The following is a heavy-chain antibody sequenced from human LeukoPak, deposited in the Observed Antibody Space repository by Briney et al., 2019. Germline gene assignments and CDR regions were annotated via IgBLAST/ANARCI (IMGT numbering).Heavy chain of an antibody. D-gene: IGHD2-2*01. V-gene: IGHV3-30-3*01. J-gene: IGHJ4*02. Sequence: GGSLRLSCAASGFTFSSYAMHWVRQAPGKGLEWVAVISYDGSNKYYADSVKGRFTISRDNSKNTLYLQMNSLRAEDTTVYYCVTGEKYQLLLYYFDYWGQGTLVTVSS. CDR3: VTGEKYQLLLYYFDY. CDR2: ISYDGSNK. CDR1: GFTFSSYA.